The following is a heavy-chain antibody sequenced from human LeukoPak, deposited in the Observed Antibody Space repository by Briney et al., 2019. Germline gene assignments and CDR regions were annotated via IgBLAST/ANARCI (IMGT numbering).Heavy chain of an antibody. CDR3: AGDAHIVRGVNPLDY. V-gene: IGHV3-48*02. D-gene: IGHD3-10*01. CDR2: VSYSSSTI. CDR1: GFTFSSYS. Sequence: GGSLRLSCAASGFTFSSYSMNWVRQAPGKGLEWISYVSYSSSTIYYADSVKGRFTISRDNAKSSLYLQMNSLRDEDTAVYYCAGDAHIVRGVNPLDYWGQGTLVTVSS. J-gene: IGHJ4*02.